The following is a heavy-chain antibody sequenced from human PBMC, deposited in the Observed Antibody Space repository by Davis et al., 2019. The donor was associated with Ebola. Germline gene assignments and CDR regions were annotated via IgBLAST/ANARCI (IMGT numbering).Heavy chain of an antibody. J-gene: IGHJ6*02. V-gene: IGHV4-39*01. Sequence: SETLSLTCTVSGGSISSSSYYWGWIRQPPGKGLEWIGSIYYSGSTYYNPSLKSRVTISVDTSKNQFSLKLSSVTAADTAVYYCARHGGVVVVPAAHPRYYYGMDVWGQGTTVTVSS. CDR1: GGSISSSSYY. D-gene: IGHD2-2*01. CDR2: IYYSGST. CDR3: ARHGGVVVVPAAHPRYYYGMDV.